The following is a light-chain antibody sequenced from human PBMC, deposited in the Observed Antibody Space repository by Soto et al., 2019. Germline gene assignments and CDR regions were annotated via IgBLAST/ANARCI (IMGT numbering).Light chain of an antibody. V-gene: IGLV2-11*01. Sequence: QYALTQPLSVSEPPGQSVTISCTGTSSDIGAYNSVSWYQQHPGKAPKLVISDVRKRPSGVPDRFSASKSGNTASLTISGLQAEDEADYYCCSYAGSSLMVFGTGTRSPS. J-gene: IGLJ1*01. CDR1: SSDIGAYNS. CDR2: DVR. CDR3: CSYAGSSLMV.